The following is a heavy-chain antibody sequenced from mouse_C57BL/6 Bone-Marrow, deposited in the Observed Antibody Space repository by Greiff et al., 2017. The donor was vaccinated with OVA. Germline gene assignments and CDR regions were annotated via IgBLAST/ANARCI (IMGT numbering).Heavy chain of an antibody. CDR2: IWSGGST. Sequence: QVQLKESGPGLVQPSQSLSITCTVSGFSLTSYGVHWVRQPPGKGLEWLGVIWSGGSTDYNAAFISRLSISKDNSKSLVFFKMNSLQADDTAIYYCAKKHYGSSFWFAYWGQGTLVTVSA. V-gene: IGHV2-4*01. J-gene: IGHJ3*01. CDR1: GFSLTSYG. D-gene: IGHD1-1*01. CDR3: AKKHYGSSFWFAY.